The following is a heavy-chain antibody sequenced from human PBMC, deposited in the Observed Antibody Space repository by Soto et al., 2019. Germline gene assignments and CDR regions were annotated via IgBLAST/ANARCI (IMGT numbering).Heavy chain of an antibody. Sequence: QTLSLTCAISGDSVTSNSATWNLIRQSPARGLEWLGRTYYRSKWYNEYAVSVKSRITINPDTSKNQFSLHLNSVTPEDTAMYYCARVGGYDYGHPWYFALWGRGTLVTVAS. J-gene: IGHJ2*01. CDR2: TYYRSKWYN. D-gene: IGHD5-18*01. CDR1: GDSVTSNSAT. V-gene: IGHV6-1*01. CDR3: ARVGGYDYGHPWYFAL.